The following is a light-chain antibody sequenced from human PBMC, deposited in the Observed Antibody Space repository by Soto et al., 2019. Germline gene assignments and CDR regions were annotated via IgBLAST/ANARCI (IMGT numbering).Light chain of an antibody. V-gene: IGLV2-14*03. J-gene: IGLJ1*01. CDR1: SSDVGRYDY. CDR3: NSYTTSDSYV. CDR2: DVN. Sequence: QSVLSQPASVSGSPGQSITISFTGSSSDVGRYDYVSWYQQHPDKAPKLMIFDVNNRPSGVSNRFSGSKSGNTASLTISGLQAEDEADYYCNSYTTSDSYVFGTGTKVTVL.